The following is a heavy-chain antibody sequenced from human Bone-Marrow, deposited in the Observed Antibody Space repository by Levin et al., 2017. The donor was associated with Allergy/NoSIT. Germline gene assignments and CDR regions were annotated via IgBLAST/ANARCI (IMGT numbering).Heavy chain of an antibody. V-gene: IGHV3-30*18. Sequence: GGSLRLSCAASGFTFSSYGMHWVRQAPGKGLEWVADISYDGSNKYYADSVKGRFTISRDNSKNTLYLQMNSLRAEDTAVYYCAKDESRDTMIGDYWGQGTLVTVSS. J-gene: IGHJ4*02. CDR1: GFTFSSYG. CDR2: ISYDGSNK. CDR3: AKDESRDTMIGDY. D-gene: IGHD3-22*01.